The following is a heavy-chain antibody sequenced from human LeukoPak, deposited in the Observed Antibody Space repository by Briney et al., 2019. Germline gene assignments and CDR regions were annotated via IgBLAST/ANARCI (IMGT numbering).Heavy chain of an antibody. V-gene: IGHV3-9*01. CDR2: ISWNSGSI. D-gene: IGHD3-22*01. CDR3: AKDLGMIVVVAIDY. CDR1: GFTFDDYA. J-gene: IGHJ4*02. Sequence: PGGSLRLSCAASGFTFDDYAMHWVRQAPGKGLEWVSGISWNSGSIGYADSVKGRFTISRDNAKNSLYLQMNSLRAEDTALYYCAKDLGMIVVVAIDYWGQGTLVTVSS.